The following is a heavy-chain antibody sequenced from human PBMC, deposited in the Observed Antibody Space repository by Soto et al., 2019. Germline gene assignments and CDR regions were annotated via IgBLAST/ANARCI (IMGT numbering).Heavy chain of an antibody. D-gene: IGHD2-8*02. V-gene: IGHV3-33*08. J-gene: IGHJ6*03. CDR1: GFTFSSYG. CDR3: ARDSDILVVYYYMDV. Sequence: GGSLRLSCAASGFTFSSYGMHWVRQAQGKGLEWVAVIWYDGSNKYYADSVKGRFTISRDNSKNTLYLQMNSLRAEDTAVYYCARDSDILVVYYYMDVWGKGTTVTVSS. CDR2: IWYDGSNK.